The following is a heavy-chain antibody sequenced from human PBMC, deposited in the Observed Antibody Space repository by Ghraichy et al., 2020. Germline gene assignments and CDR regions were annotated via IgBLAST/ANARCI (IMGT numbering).Heavy chain of an antibody. Sequence: GGSLRLSCAASGFTFSSYAMSWVRQAPGKGLEWVSAISGSGGSTYYADSVKGRFTISRDNSKNTLYLQMNSLRAEDTAVYYCAKEFPYGVRGVIDSYYFDYWGQGTLVTVSS. J-gene: IGHJ4*02. D-gene: IGHD3-10*01. V-gene: IGHV3-23*01. CDR3: AKEFPYGVRGVIDSYYFDY. CDR1: GFTFSSYA. CDR2: ISGSGGST.